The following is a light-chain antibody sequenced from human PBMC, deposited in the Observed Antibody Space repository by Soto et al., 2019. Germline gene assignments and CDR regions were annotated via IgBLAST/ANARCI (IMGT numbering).Light chain of an antibody. V-gene: IGKV3-15*01. CDR1: QSVRRN. J-gene: IGKJ1*01. CDR3: QQYNTGPPWT. Sequence: VMTQSPATLSVSPGERATLSCRARQSVRRNVAWYQLKPGQAPRLVIYAASPRATDSPATFSGSGSGTEVTLTISRLQSEDLAVYYCQQYNTGPPWTFGQGTRVEIK. CDR2: AAS.